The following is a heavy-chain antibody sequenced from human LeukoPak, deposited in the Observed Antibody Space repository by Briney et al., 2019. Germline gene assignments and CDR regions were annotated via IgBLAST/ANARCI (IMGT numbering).Heavy chain of an antibody. V-gene: IGHV4-59*01. CDR2: IYYSGST. J-gene: IGHJ3*02. CDR3: ARERARAFDI. Sequence: SETLSLTCTVSVGSISSYYWSWIRQPPGKGVEWIGYIYYSGSTNYNPSLKSRVTISVDTSKNQFSLKLSSVTAADTAVYYCARERARAFDIWGQGTMVTVSS. CDR1: VGSISSYY.